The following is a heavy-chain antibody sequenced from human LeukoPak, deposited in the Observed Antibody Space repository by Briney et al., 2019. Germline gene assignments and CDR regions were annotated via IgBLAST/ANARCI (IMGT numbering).Heavy chain of an antibody. V-gene: IGHV3-48*03. J-gene: IGHJ4*02. CDR1: GFTFSSYE. CDR2: ISSSGSTI. D-gene: IGHD2-15*01. Sequence: GGPLRLSCAASGFTFSSYEMNWVRQAPGKGLEWVSYISSSGSTIYYADSVKGRFTISRDNAKNSLYLQMNSLRAEDTAVYYCVQESSSLLRSYFDYWGQGTLVTVSS. CDR3: VQESSSLLRSYFDY.